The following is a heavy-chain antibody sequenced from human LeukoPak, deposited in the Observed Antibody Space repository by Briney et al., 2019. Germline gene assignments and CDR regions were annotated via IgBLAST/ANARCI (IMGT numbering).Heavy chain of an antibody. CDR2: ISYDGSKE. V-gene: IGHV3-30*04. Sequence: GGSLRLSCAASGFSFSSYAMHWVRQAPGKGLEWVAVISYDGSKEYYTDSGKGRFTISRDNSKNTLYLQMNSLRSEDTAVYYCAKVDDLWSGYFDYWGQGTLVTVSS. J-gene: IGHJ4*02. D-gene: IGHD3-3*01. CDR3: AKVDDLWSGYFDY. CDR1: GFSFSSYA.